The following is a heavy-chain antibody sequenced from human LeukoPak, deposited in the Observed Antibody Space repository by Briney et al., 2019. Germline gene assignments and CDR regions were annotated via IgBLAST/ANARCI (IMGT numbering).Heavy chain of an antibody. J-gene: IGHJ4*02. V-gene: IGHV3-7*01. CDR1: GFTFSSYA. CDR2: IKQDGSEK. D-gene: IGHD1-14*01. Sequence: GGSLRLSCAASGFTFSSYAMSWVRQAPGKGLEWVANIKQDGSEKYYVDSVKGRFTISRDNAKTSLYLQMNSLTAEDTAIYYCARDRDPRNNFFDYWGQGTLVTVSS. CDR3: ARDRDPRNNFFDY.